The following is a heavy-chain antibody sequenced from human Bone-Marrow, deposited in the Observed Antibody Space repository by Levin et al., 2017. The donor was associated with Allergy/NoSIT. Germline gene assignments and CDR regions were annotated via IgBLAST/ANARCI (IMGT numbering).Heavy chain of an antibody. CDR2: ISGGGGTT. Sequence: GGSLRLSCAASGFTFTSYVMSWVRQAPGKGLEWVSTISGGGGTTYYADSVKGRFTISRDNSKNVLSLQMISLRAEDTATYYCARGVRYCSDGSCSFSRLDYWGQGTLVTVSS. D-gene: IGHD2-15*01. V-gene: IGHV3-23*01. CDR3: ARGVRYCSDGSCSFSRLDY. CDR1: GFTFTSYV. J-gene: IGHJ4*02.